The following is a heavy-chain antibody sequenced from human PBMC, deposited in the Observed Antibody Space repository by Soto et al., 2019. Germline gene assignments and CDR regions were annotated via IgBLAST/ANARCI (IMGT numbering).Heavy chain of an antibody. J-gene: IGHJ3*02. CDR2: ISYDGSNK. CDR3: AKDVAADAFDI. V-gene: IGHV3-30*18. Sequence: QVQLVESGGGVVQPGRSLRLSCAASGFTFSSYGMHWVRQAPGKGLEWVAVISYDGSNKYYADSVKGRFTISRDNAKNTLYLQMNSLRAEDTAVYYCAKDVAADAFDIWGPGTMVTVSS. D-gene: IGHD6-25*01. CDR1: GFTFSSYG.